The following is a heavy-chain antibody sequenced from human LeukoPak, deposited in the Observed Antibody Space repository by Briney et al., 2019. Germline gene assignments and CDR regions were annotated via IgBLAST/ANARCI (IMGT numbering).Heavy chain of an antibody. CDR1: GYSFTNYC. J-gene: IGHJ4*02. Sequence: GESLKISCKGSGYSFTNYCIAWVRQMPGKGLEWVGIIYPGDSDTRYSPSFQGQVTISADKSISTAYLQWSSLKASDTAMYYCARHGLYCSSTSCYLFDYWGQGTLVTVSS. CDR2: IYPGDSDT. D-gene: IGHD2-2*01. CDR3: ARHGLYCSSTSCYLFDY. V-gene: IGHV5-51*01.